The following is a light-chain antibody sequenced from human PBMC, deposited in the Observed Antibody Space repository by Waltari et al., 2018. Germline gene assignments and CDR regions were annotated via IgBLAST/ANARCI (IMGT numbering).Light chain of an antibody. CDR2: STA. J-gene: IGKJ2*01. CDR1: QSIRTW. V-gene: IGKV1-5*03. CDR3: QQYNTYSTYT. Sequence: DIQMTQSPSILSASVGDRVTITFRASQSIRTWLAWYQQKPGKAPKLLLYSTANLETGVPSRFSGSGSGTEFSLTISSLQPDDFATYYCQQYNTYSTYTFGQGTKLEIK.